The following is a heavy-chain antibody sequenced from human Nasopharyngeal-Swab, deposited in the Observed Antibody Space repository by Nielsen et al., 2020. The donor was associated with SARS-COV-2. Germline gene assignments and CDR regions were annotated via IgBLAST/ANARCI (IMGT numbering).Heavy chain of an antibody. D-gene: IGHD4-23*01. CDR1: GFTFTTYA. CDR3: ARGWSNYGGDIHY. Sequence: GESLMISCVASGFTFTTYAMNWVRQAQGKGLEWVSSINGDAKETFYADSVRGRFTISRDNSGNALYLQMNSLRADDTALYYCARGWSNYGGDIHYWGQGTLVTVAS. J-gene: IGHJ4*02. V-gene: IGHV3-23*01. CDR2: INGDAKET.